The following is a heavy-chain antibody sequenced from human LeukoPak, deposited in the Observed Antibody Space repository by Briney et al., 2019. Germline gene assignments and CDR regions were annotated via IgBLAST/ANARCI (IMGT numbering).Heavy chain of an antibody. CDR1: GFTFSSYA. CDR3: ARDPPARYCSGGSCYLVGYFDY. D-gene: IGHD2-15*01. V-gene: IGHV3-23*01. CDR2: ISGSGGST. Sequence: GGSLRLSCAASGFTFSSYAMSWVRQAPGKGLEWVSAISGSGGSTYYADSVKGRFTISRDNSKNTLYLQMNSLRAEDTAVYYCARDPPARYCSGGSCYLVGYFDYWGQGTLVTVSS. J-gene: IGHJ4*02.